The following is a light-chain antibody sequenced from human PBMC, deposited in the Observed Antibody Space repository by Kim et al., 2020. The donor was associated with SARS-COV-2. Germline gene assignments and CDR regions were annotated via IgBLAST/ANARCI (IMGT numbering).Light chain of an antibody. CDR3: QQRSNWPQNT. Sequence: LSPGERATLSCRASQSVSSYLAWYQQKPGQAPRPLIYDASNRATGIPARFSGSGSGTDFTLTISSLEPEDFAVYYCQQRSNWPQNTFGQGTKLEI. CDR1: QSVSSY. CDR2: DAS. V-gene: IGKV3-11*01. J-gene: IGKJ2*01.